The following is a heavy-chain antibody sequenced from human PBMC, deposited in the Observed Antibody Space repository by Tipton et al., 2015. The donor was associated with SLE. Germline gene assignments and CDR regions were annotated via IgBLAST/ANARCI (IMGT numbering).Heavy chain of an antibody. D-gene: IGHD2-21*01. CDR3: ARAGGGDSNWFDP. J-gene: IGHJ5*02. CDR2: IYYSGST. Sequence: TLSLTCTVSGGSISSSSYYWGWIRQPPGKGLEWIGSIYYSGSTYYNPSLKSRVTISVDTSKNPFSLKLSSVTAADTAVYYCARAGGGDSNWFDPWGQGTLVTVSS. V-gene: IGHV4-39*07. CDR1: GGSISSSSYY.